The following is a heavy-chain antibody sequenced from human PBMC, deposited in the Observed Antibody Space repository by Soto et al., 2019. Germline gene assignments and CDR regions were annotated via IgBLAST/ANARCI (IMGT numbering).Heavy chain of an antibody. CDR1: GGTFSSYA. D-gene: IGHD6-13*01. Sequence: QVQLVQSGAEVKKPGSSVRVSCKASGGTFSSYAISWVRQAPGQGLEWMGGLIPIFGTENYAQKFQGRVTITAVESTSTADMELSSLRSEDTAMYSCARDRIAGSKYYYGMDVWGQGTTVTVS. CDR2: LIPIFGTE. J-gene: IGHJ6*02. V-gene: IGHV1-69*01. CDR3: ARDRIAGSKYYYGMDV.